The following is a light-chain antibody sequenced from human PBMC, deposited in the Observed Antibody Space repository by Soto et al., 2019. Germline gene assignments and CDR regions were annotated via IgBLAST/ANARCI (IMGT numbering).Light chain of an antibody. Sequence: DIQMTQSPSTLSASVGDRVTITCRASQSISSWLAWYQQKPGKAPKLLIYDASSLESGVPSRFSGSGSGTEFTLTITSLQPDDFATYYCHQYNCYSPFGQGAKV. CDR3: HQYNCYSP. CDR1: QSISSW. V-gene: IGKV1-5*01. CDR2: DAS. J-gene: IGKJ1*01.